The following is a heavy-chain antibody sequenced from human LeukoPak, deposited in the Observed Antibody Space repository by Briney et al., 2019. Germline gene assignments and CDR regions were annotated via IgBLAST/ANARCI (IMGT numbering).Heavy chain of an antibody. Sequence: SQTLSLTCANSGDSVSSNSAAWNWIRQSPSRGLEWLGRTYYRSKWYNDYAVSVKSRITINPDTSKNQFSLQLNSVTPEDTAVYYCASERIVVVPAATLGWFDPWGQGTLLTVSS. CDR1: GDSVSSNSAA. D-gene: IGHD2-2*01. CDR3: ASERIVVVPAATLGWFDP. V-gene: IGHV6-1*01. CDR2: TYYRSKWYN. J-gene: IGHJ5*02.